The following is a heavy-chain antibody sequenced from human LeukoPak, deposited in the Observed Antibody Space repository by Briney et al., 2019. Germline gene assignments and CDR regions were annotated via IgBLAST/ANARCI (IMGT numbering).Heavy chain of an antibody. CDR3: AKNGRVGADYYSYMDV. Sequence: PGGSLSLSCAASGFTFSSYAMSWVRQPPGKGLEWVSAISSGGGNTLFADYVKGRFTIARDNSKDKLYLQMHSLRVEDTAVYYCAKNGRVGADYYSYMDVWGKGTTVTVSS. J-gene: IGHJ6*03. CDR1: GFTFSSYA. V-gene: IGHV3-23*01. CDR2: ISSGGGNT. D-gene: IGHD1-26*01.